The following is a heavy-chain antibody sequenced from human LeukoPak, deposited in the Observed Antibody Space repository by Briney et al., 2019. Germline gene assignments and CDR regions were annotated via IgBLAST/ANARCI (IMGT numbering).Heavy chain of an antibody. CDR2: ISSSGSTI. D-gene: IGHD6-19*01. CDR1: GFTFSSYA. CDR3: ARRHGYSSGWYGVDY. J-gene: IGHJ4*02. V-gene: IGHV3-48*04. Sequence: GGSLRLSCAASGFTFSSYAMSWVRQAPGKGLEWVSYISSSGSTIYYADSVKGRFTISRDNAKNSLYLQMNSLRAEDTAVYYCARRHGYSSGWYGVDYWGQGTLVTVSS.